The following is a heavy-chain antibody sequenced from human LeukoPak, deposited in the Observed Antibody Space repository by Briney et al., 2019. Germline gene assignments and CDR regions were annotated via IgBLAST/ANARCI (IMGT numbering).Heavy chain of an antibody. CDR1: ENTFTRYY. CDR2: INPSGGSP. J-gene: IGHJ4*02. V-gene: IGHV1-46*01. CDR3: ASETPIAAGPPYFDY. D-gene: IGHD6-6*01. Sequence: VASVKVSCKASENTFTRYYIHWVRQAPGQGLEWMGIINPSGGSPTYAQKFQGRVTMTKDTSTTTVYMEMSSLRSEDTAMYYCASETPIAAGPPYFDYWGQGTLVTVSS.